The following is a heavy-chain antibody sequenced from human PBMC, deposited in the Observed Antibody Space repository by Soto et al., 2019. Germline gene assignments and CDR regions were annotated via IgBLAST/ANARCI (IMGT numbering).Heavy chain of an antibody. CDR1: GGCFCTYS. D-gene: IGHD5-12*01. J-gene: IGHJ4*02. Sequence: QVQLVQSGAEVRKPGSSVKVSCKASGGCFCTYSINWVRQAPGQGLEWMGRILPILDVANYAQKFQGRVTITADKSTGTAYMEWNTLRSQDTAWYYCVAGYNSRLDYWGQGTLVTVSS. CDR2: ILPILDVA. V-gene: IGHV1-69*02. CDR3: VAGYNSRLDY.